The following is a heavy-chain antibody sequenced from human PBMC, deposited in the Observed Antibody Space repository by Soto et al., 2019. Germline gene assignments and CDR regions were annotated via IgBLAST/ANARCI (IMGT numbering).Heavy chain of an antibody. Sequence: PSETLSLTCTVSGGSISGYYRSWIRQPPGKGLEWIGYIYYSGSTNYNPSLKSRVTISVDTSKNQFSLKLSSVTAADTAVYYCARHSYGLFDYWGQGTLVTVSS. J-gene: IGHJ4*02. CDR1: GGSISGYY. CDR2: IYYSGST. V-gene: IGHV4-59*01. D-gene: IGHD5-18*01. CDR3: ARHSYGLFDY.